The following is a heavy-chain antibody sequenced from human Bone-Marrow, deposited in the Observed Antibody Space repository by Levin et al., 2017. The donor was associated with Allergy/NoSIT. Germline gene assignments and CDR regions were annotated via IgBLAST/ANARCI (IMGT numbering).Heavy chain of an antibody. CDR3: ARVAVAATQNWFDP. Sequence: SVKVSCKASGGTFSSYAISWVRQAPGQGLEWMGGIIPIFGTANYAQKFQGRVTITADESTSTAYMELSSLRSEDTAVYYCARVAVAATQNWFDPWGQGTLVTVSS. CDR2: IIPIFGTA. J-gene: IGHJ5*02. CDR1: GGTFSSYA. V-gene: IGHV1-69*13. D-gene: IGHD2-15*01.